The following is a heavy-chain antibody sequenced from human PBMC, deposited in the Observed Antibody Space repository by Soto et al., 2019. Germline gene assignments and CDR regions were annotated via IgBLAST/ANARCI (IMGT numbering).Heavy chain of an antibody. CDR2: IYYSGST. Sequence: TLSLTCTDSGGSISSGGYYLSLIRQHPGKGLEWIGYIYYSGSTYYNPSLKSRVTISVDTSKNQFSLKLSSVTAADTAVYYCARKILYGDYADAFDIWGQGTMVTVSS. V-gene: IGHV4-31*03. CDR1: GGSISSGGYY. J-gene: IGHJ3*02. D-gene: IGHD4-17*01. CDR3: ARKILYGDYADAFDI.